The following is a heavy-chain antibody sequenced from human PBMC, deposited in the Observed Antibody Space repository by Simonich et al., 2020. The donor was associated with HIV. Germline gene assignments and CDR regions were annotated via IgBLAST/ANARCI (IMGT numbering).Heavy chain of an antibody. Sequence: QVQLQQWGAGLLKPSETLSLTCAVYGGSFSGYYWSWIRQPPGKGLEWVGENNHSTSTNYNPSLKRRVTISVDTSKNQFSLKLSSVTAADTAVYYCARGFYQRLYYFDYWGQGTLVTVSS. D-gene: IGHD2-2*01. CDR1: GGSFSGYY. CDR3: ARGFYQRLYYFDY. V-gene: IGHV4-34*01. CDR2: NNHSTST. J-gene: IGHJ4*02.